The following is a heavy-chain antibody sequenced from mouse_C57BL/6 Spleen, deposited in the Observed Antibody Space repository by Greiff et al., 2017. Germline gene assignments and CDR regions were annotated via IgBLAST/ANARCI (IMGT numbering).Heavy chain of an antibody. D-gene: IGHD3-2*02. J-gene: IGHJ2*01. CDR1: GYTFTSYT. CDR2: INPSSGYT. Sequence: QVQLQQSGAELARPGASVKMSCKASGYTFTSYTMHWVKQRPGQGLEWIGYINPSSGYTKYNQKFTDKATLTADKSSSTAYMQLSSLTSEDSAVYYCAKGGSSGHLDYWGQGTTLTVSS. CDR3: AKGGSSGHLDY. V-gene: IGHV1-4*01.